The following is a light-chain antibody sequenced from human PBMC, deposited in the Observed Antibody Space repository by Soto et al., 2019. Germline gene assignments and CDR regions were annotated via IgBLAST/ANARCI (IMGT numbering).Light chain of an antibody. Sequence: EIVLTQSPATLSLSPGERATLSCRASQSVGSYLAWFQQRPGQAPRLVIHDASKRATGIPARFSGSGSGTDFSLTISGLEPEDFAVYYCQQRDNWPFTFGPVTTVDIK. CDR3: QQRDNWPFT. J-gene: IGKJ3*01. CDR1: QSVGSY. V-gene: IGKV3-11*01. CDR2: DAS.